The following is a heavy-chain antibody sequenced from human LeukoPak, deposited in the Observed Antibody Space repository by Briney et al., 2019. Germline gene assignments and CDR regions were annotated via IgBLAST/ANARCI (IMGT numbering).Heavy chain of an antibody. CDR3: ATHDSSGYYPYYFAF. Sequence: ASGTLSLTCTVSGGSISPYYWSWIRQPPGRGLEWIGYVFHFGSTHYSPSLGSRAAISLDTSKNHLSLMLTSVTAADTAVYYCATHDSSGYYPYYFAFWGQGTLVTVSS. CDR2: VFHFGST. J-gene: IGHJ4*02. V-gene: IGHV4-59*08. CDR1: GGSISPYY. D-gene: IGHD3-22*01.